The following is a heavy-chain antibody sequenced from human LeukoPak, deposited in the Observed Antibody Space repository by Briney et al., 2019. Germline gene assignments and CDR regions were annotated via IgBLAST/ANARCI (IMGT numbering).Heavy chain of an antibody. CDR3: ARDSVVAVVFDY. CDR1: GFTFSSYS. Sequence: GGSLRLSCAASGFTFSSYSMNWVRQPAGKRLECVSSISSSSSYIYYADSVKGRFTISRDNAKNSLYLQMNSLRAEDTAVYYCARDSVVAVVFDYWGQGTLVTVSS. D-gene: IGHD5-12*01. J-gene: IGHJ4*02. V-gene: IGHV3-21*01. CDR2: ISSSSSYI.